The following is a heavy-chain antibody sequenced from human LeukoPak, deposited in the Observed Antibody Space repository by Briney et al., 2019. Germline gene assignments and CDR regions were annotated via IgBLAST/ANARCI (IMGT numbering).Heavy chain of an antibody. Sequence: PSETLSLTCAVSGGSISSSSYSWGWIRQPPGKGPEWIGTIYYTGSTYYNPSLKSRLTISVDTSESQFSLRLTSVTAADTAVYFCASRPYTSGWYVVDYWGQGTLVTVSS. CDR2: IYYTGST. D-gene: IGHD6-19*01. V-gene: IGHV4-39*01. CDR3: ASRPYTSGWYVVDY. CDR1: GGSISSSSYS. J-gene: IGHJ4*02.